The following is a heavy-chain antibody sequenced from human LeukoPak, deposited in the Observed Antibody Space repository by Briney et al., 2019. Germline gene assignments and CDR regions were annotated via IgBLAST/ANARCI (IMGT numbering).Heavy chain of an antibody. V-gene: IGHV4-59*01. Sequence: PSETLSLTCTVSSGSISGYYLSWIRQPPGKGLEWIGYVYYSGSTTYNPSLKSRVTISIDTSKKQFSLKLSSVTAADTAVYYCARGAAPDYWGQGTLVTVSS. CDR3: ARGAAPDY. CDR1: SGSISGYY. J-gene: IGHJ4*02. CDR2: VYYSGST. D-gene: IGHD3-16*01.